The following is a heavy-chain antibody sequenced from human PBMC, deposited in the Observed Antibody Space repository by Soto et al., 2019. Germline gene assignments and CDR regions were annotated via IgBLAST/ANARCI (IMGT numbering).Heavy chain of an antibody. J-gene: IGHJ4*02. CDR3: ARDRDTLYYFDY. D-gene: IGHD3-16*02. V-gene: IGHV1-69*01. CDR1: GGTFSSYA. Sequence: QVQLVQSGAEVKKPGSSVKVSCKASGGTFSSYAIRWVRQAPGQGLEWMGGIIPIFGTANYAQKFQGRVTITVDESTSTAYMELSSLRSEDTAVYYCARDRDTLYYFDYWGQGTLVTVSS. CDR2: IIPIFGTA.